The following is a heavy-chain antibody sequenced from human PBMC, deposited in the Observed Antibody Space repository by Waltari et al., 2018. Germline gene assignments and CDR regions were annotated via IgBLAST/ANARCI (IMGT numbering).Heavy chain of an antibody. D-gene: IGHD1-7*01. Sequence: QVQLVESGGGVVQPGRSLRLSCAASAFTFSSSAMHWVRQPPGKGREWVALIWYDGSNKYYADSVKGRFTISRDNSKNTLFLQMNSLRAEDTAVYYCARGEDITGTILLGDYWGQGTLVTVSS. V-gene: IGHV3-33*01. J-gene: IGHJ4*02. CDR1: AFTFSSSA. CDR2: IWYDGSNK. CDR3: ARGEDITGTILLGDY.